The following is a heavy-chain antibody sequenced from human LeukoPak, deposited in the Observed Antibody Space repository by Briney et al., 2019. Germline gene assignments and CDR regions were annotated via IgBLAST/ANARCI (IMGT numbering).Heavy chain of an antibody. D-gene: IGHD4-17*01. J-gene: IGHJ4*02. Sequence: GGSLRLSCAASGFTFSSYGMTWVRQAPGKGLEWVSYISSSSSTIYYADSVKGRFTISRDNAKNSLYLQLNSLRAEDTAVYYCARSYGDYFDYWGQGALVTVSS. CDR2: ISSSSSTI. CDR1: GFTFSSYG. V-gene: IGHV3-48*01. CDR3: ARSYGDYFDY.